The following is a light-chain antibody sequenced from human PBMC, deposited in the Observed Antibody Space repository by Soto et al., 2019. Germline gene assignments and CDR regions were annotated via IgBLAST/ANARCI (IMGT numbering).Light chain of an antibody. CDR1: QRIDKY. V-gene: IGKV1-39*01. J-gene: IGKJ1*01. CDR3: QQSYSSPGT. CDR2: AAS. Sequence: DIQMTQSPSSLSASVGERVTITCRASQRIDKYLNWYQHKPGKAPYLLIYAASHLRSGVPTRFSGSGTGTSFTLTISSLQYEDLATYYCQQSYSSPGTCGRGTKVELK.